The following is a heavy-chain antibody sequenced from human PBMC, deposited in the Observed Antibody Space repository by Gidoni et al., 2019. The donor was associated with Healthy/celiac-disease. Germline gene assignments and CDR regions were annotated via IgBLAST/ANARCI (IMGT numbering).Heavy chain of an antibody. Sequence: QVQLVQSGAEVKKPGSSVKVSCKASGGPFSSYAISWVGQAPGQGLEWMGGIIPIFGTANYAQKFQGRVTITADESTSTAYMELSSLRSEDTAVYYCAREGVGPPSGYYYGMDVWGQGTTVTVSS. V-gene: IGHV1-69*01. CDR3: AREGVGPPSGYYYGMDV. J-gene: IGHJ6*02. D-gene: IGHD1-26*01. CDR2: IIPIFGTA. CDR1: GGPFSSYA.